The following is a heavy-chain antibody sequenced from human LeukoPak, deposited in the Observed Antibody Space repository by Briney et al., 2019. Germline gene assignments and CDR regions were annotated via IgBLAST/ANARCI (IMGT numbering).Heavy chain of an antibody. J-gene: IGHJ3*02. D-gene: IGHD3-22*01. V-gene: IGHV3-11*01. CDR1: GFTFSDYY. CDR3: AKLPYYYDSSSRPDAFDI. Sequence: PGGSLRLSCAASGFTFSDYYMSWIRQAPGKGLEWVSYISSSGSTIYYADSVKGRFTISRDNAKNSLYLQMNSLRAEDTAVYYCAKLPYYYDSSSRPDAFDIWGQGTMVTVSS. CDR2: ISSSGSTI.